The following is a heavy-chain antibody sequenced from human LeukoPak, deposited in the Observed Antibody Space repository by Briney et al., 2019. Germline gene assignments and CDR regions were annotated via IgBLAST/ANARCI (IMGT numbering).Heavy chain of an antibody. CDR3: ARSLRHYYYMDV. CDR2: ISTNGGST. Sequence: GGSLRLSCAASGFTFSTYAIHWVRQAPGKGLEYVSGISTNGGSTDYANSVKGRFTISRENSKNTLYLQMGSLRAEDMAVYYCARSLRHYYYMDVWGKGTTVTVSS. J-gene: IGHJ6*03. V-gene: IGHV3-64*01. CDR1: GFTFSTYA.